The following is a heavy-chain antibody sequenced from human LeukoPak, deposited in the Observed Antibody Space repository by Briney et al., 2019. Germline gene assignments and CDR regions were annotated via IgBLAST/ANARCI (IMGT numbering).Heavy chain of an antibody. D-gene: IGHD6-19*01. Sequence: SETLSLTCTVSGGSISSSSYYWGWIRQPQGKGLEWIGSIYYSGSTYYNPSLKSRVTISVDTSKNQFSLKLSSVTAADTAVYYCARREGIAVAPFDYWGQGTLVTVSS. V-gene: IGHV4-39*01. J-gene: IGHJ4*02. CDR2: IYYSGST. CDR1: GGSISSSSYY. CDR3: ARREGIAVAPFDY.